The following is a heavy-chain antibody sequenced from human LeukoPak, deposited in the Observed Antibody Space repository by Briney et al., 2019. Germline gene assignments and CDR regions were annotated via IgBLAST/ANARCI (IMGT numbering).Heavy chain of an antibody. D-gene: IGHD5-18*01. Sequence: PSETLSLTCAVHGGSFSGYYWSWIRQPPGKGLEWIGEINHSGSTYYNPSLKSRVTISVDTSKNQFSLKLSSVTAADTAVYYCARGRYSYGSDYWGQGTLVTVSS. CDR1: GGSFSGYY. V-gene: IGHV4-34*01. J-gene: IGHJ4*02. CDR2: INHSGST. CDR3: ARGRYSYGSDY.